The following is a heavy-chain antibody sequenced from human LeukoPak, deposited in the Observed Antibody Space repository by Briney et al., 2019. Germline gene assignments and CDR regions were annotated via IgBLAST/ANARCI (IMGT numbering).Heavy chain of an antibody. V-gene: IGHV3-23*01. CDR3: TKLSSGRTFDI. Sequence: SGGSLRLSCAASGFTFSTYVMSWVRQAPGKGLEWVSGISGNGGSTYHADSVKGRFTISRDNSKNTLDLQVNSLRAEDTAVYYCTKLSSGRTFDIWGQGTMVTVSS. D-gene: IGHD3-10*01. CDR1: GFTFSTYV. CDR2: ISGNGGST. J-gene: IGHJ3*02.